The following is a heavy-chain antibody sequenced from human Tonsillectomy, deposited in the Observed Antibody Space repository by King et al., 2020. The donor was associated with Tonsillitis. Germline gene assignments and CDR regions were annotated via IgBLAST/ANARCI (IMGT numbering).Heavy chain of an antibody. J-gene: IGHJ6*02. CDR2: ISYDGSNK. CDR3: AIGWGPSYDFWCCSPIYYYYGMDV. CDR1: GFTFSSYG. Sequence: VQLVESGGGVVQPGRSLRLSCAASGFTFSSYGMHWVRQAPGKGLEWVAVISYDGSNKYYADSVKGRFTISRDNSKNTLYLQMNSLRAEDTAVYYCAIGWGPSYDFWCCSPIYYYYGMDVWGQGTTVTVSS. V-gene: IGHV3-30*03. D-gene: IGHD3-3*01.